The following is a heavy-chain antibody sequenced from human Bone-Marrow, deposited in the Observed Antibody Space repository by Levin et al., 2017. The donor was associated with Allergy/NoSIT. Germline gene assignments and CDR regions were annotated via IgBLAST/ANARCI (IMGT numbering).Heavy chain of an antibody. J-gene: IGHJ6*02. D-gene: IGHD2-15*01. CDR3: ARDGVVVAATPVVWVKHYYYYGMDV. V-gene: IGHV1-18*01. Sequence: PVASVKVSCKASGYTFTSYGISWVRQAPGQGLEWMGWISAYNGNTNYAQKLQGRVTMTTDTSTSTAYMELRSLRSDDTAVYYCARDGVVVAATPVVWVKHYYYYGMDVWGQGTTVTVSS. CDR1: GYTFTSYG. CDR2: ISAYNGNT.